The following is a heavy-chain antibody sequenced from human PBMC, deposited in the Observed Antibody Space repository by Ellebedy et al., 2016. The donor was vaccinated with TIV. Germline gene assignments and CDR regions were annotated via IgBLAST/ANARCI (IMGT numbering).Heavy chain of an antibody. J-gene: IGHJ1*01. CDR1: GFTFSSYA. D-gene: IGHD2-2*02. Sequence: GESLKISXAASGFTFSSYAMSWVRQAPGKGLEWVSAIRGSGVSTYYADSVKGRFTISRDNSKNMLYLQMNSLRAEDTAVYYCAKDPGYCSSTSCYRYFQHWGQGTLVTVSS. CDR2: IRGSGVST. CDR3: AKDPGYCSSTSCYRYFQH. V-gene: IGHV3-23*01.